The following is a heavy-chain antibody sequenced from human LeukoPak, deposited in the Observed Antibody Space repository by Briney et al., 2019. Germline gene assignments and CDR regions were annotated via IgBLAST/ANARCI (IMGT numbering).Heavy chain of an antibody. Sequence: ETLSLTCTVSGGSISSSSYYWGWIRQPPGKGLEWVSAISGSGGSTYYADSVKGRFTISRDNSKNTLYLQMNSLRAEDTAVYYCAKSDVEYWELRPYFDYWGQGTLVTVSS. CDR3: AKSDVEYWELRPYFDY. D-gene: IGHD1-26*01. J-gene: IGHJ4*02. V-gene: IGHV3-23*01. CDR2: ISGSGGST. CDR1: GGSISSSSYY.